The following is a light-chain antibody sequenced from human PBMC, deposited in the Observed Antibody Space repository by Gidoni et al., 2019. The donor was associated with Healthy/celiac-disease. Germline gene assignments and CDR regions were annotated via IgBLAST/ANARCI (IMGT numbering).Light chain of an antibody. CDR1: QSISSW. CDR3: QQYNSYSRT. V-gene: IGKV1-5*03. Sequence: DIQMTQPPSTLSASVGDRVTLTCRASQSISSWLAWYQQKPGKAPKLLIYKASSLESVVPSRFSGSGSGTEFTLTISSLQPDDFATYYCQQYNSYSRTFGQGTKVEIK. J-gene: IGKJ1*01. CDR2: KAS.